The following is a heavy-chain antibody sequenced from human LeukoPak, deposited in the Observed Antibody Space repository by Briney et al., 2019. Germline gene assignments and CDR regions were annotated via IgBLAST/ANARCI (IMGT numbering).Heavy chain of an antibody. CDR3: NKSLAGAVTAVYPFDN. J-gene: IGHJ4*02. V-gene: IGHV3-15*01. CDR1: GFTFSNAW. D-gene: IGHD2-21*02. CDR2: IKSKTDGGTT. Sequence: GGSLRLSCVASGFTFSNAWMNWVRQAPGKGLEWVGRIKSKTDGGTTDYAAPVKGRITISRDDSTNTLHLQMNSLKTEDTAVYYCNKSLAGAVTAVYPFDNWGQGTLVTVSS.